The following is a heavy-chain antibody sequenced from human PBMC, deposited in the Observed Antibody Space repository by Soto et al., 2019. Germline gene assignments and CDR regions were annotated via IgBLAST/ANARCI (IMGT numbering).Heavy chain of an antibody. Sequence: GGSLRLSCAAPGFTFSSYSMNWVRQAPGKGLEWVSYISSSSSTIYYADSVKGRFTISRDNAKNSLYLQMNSLRDEDTAVYYCARDDAATVTKGYDYWGQGTLVTVSS. V-gene: IGHV3-48*02. D-gene: IGHD4-17*01. CDR2: ISSSSSTI. CDR1: GFTFSSYS. CDR3: ARDDAATVTKGYDY. J-gene: IGHJ4*02.